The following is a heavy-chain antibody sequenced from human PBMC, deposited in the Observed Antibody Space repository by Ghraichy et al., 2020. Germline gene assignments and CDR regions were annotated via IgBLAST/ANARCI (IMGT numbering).Heavy chain of an antibody. Sequence: SQTLSLTCAVYGGSFSGYYWSWIRQPPGKGLEWIGEINHSGSTNYNPSLKSRVTISVDTSKNQFSLKLSSVTAADTAVYYCARHVSSSWYGTAVEDYWGQGTLVTVSS. D-gene: IGHD6-13*01. J-gene: IGHJ4*02. CDR2: INHSGST. V-gene: IGHV4-34*01. CDR1: GGSFSGYY. CDR3: ARHVSSSWYGTAVEDY.